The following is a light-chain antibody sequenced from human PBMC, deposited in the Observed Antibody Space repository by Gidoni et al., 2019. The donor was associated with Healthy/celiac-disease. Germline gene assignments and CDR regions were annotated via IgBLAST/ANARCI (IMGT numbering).Light chain of an antibody. CDR1: QSVSSY. J-gene: IGKJ2*01. CDR3: QQRSNWPPGYT. V-gene: IGKV3-11*01. Sequence: EIVLTQSPATLSLSPGDRAPLSCRASQSVSSYLAWYQQKPGQAPRLLIYDASNRATGIPARFSGSGAGTDFTLTISSLEPEDFAVYYCQQRSNWPPGYTFGQXTKLEIK. CDR2: DAS.